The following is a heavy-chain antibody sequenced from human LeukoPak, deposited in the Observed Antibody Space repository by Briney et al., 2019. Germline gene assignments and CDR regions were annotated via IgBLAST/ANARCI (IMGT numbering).Heavy chain of an antibody. Sequence: PGGSLRLSCAASGFTFSSYAMSWVRQAPGKGLEWVSAISGSGGSTYYADSVKGRFTISRDNSKNTLYLQMNSLRAEDTAVYYCAKMSMTYYYDSSGYYYFDYWGQGTLVTVSS. V-gene: IGHV3-23*01. CDR1: GFTFSSYA. CDR2: ISGSGGST. J-gene: IGHJ4*02. CDR3: AKMSMTYYYDSSGYYYFDY. D-gene: IGHD3-22*01.